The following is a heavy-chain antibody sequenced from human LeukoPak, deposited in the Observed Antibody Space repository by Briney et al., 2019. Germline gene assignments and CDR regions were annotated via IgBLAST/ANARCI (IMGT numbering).Heavy chain of an antibody. CDR3: ARVRKYQLPGGNWFDP. CDR2: INSDGSST. D-gene: IGHD2-2*01. V-gene: IGHV3-74*01. Sequence: GGSLRLSCAASGFAFSSYWMHWVRQAPGKGLVWVSRINSDGSSTSYADSVKGRFTISRDNAKNTLYLQMNSLRAEDTAVYYCARVRKYQLPGGNWFDPWGQGTLVTVSS. J-gene: IGHJ5*02. CDR1: GFAFSSYW.